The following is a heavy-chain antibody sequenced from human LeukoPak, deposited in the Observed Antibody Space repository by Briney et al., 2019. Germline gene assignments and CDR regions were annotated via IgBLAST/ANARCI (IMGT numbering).Heavy chain of an antibody. V-gene: IGHV6-1*01. D-gene: IGHD1-14*01. CDR3: ARDSPESYFDS. Sequence: SQTLSLTCAISGDSVSSNSASWTWIRPSPSRGLEWLGRTYYRSKWYNDYAVSVKSRITINPDTSKNQFSLQLNSVTPEDTAVYYCARDSPESYFDSWGQGALVTVSS. J-gene: IGHJ4*02. CDR1: GDSVSSNSAS. CDR2: TYYRSKWYN.